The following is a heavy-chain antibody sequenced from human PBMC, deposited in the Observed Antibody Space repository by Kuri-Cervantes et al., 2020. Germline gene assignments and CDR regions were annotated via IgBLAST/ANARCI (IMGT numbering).Heavy chain of an antibody. CDR3: ARCTVRHFDY. CDR2: IKQDGSEK. V-gene: IGHV3-7*01. Sequence: GESLKISCAASGFTFSSYWMSWVRQAPGKGLEWVANIKQDGSEKYYVDSVKGRFTISRDNAKNSLYLQMNSLRAEDTAVYYCARCTVRHFDYWGQGTLVTVSS. J-gene: IGHJ4*02. CDR1: GFTFSSYW. D-gene: IGHD2-8*02.